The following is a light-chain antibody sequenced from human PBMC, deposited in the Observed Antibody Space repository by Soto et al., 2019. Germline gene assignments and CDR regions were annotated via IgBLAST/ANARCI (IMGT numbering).Light chain of an antibody. V-gene: IGKV3-15*01. Sequence: EIVMTQSPDTLSVSPGERATLSCRASQSVRSNLAWYQQKLGQAPRLLIYDASTRATGIPDRVTGSGSGTEHTLNLSSLESEECEVDYCQQHTNWPRTFGQGTKLEIK. J-gene: IGKJ2*01. CDR3: QQHTNWPRT. CDR2: DAS. CDR1: QSVRSN.